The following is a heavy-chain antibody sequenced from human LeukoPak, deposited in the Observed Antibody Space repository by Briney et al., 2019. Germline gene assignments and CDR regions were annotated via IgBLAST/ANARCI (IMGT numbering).Heavy chain of an antibody. Sequence: SETLSLTCTVSGGSISSSSYYWGWIRQPPGKGLEWIGSIYYSGSTYYNPSLKSRVTISVDTSKNQFSLQLNSVTPEDTAVYYCARDASYYYDSREYYFDYWGQGTLVTVSS. J-gene: IGHJ4*02. V-gene: IGHV4-39*02. CDR3: ARDASYYYDSREYYFDY. CDR1: GGSISSSSYY. D-gene: IGHD3-22*01. CDR2: IYYSGST.